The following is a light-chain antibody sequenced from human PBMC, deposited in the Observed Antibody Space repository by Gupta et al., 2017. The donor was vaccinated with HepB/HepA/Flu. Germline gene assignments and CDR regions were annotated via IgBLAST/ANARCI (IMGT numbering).Light chain of an antibody. V-gene: IGKV3-20*01. Sequence: EIVLTQSSGTLSLSPGERAALSCRASQSVSSNYLAWYQQKPGQAPRLLIYGASSRPTGIPDRFSGSGSGTDFTVTISRLEPEDFAVYYCQQYRTSPFTFGQGTKLEIK. CDR1: QSVSSNY. CDR3: QQYRTSPFT. J-gene: IGKJ2*01. CDR2: GAS.